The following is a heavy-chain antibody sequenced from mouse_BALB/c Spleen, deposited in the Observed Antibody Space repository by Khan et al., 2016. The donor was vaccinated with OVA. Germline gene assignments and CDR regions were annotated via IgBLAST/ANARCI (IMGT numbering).Heavy chain of an antibody. J-gene: IGHJ2*01. V-gene: IGHV5-6-5*01. CDR1: GFTFSSYA. CDR2: ISSGGST. Sequence: EVQLVESGGGLVKPGGSLTLSCAASGFTFSSYAMSWVRQTPEKRLEWVASISSGGSTYYPDSVKGRFTICRDNARTILYLQMSSLRSEDTAMYYCKREAYRYDEYYFDYWGQGSTLTVSS. D-gene: IGHD2-14*01. CDR3: KREAYRYDEYYFDY.